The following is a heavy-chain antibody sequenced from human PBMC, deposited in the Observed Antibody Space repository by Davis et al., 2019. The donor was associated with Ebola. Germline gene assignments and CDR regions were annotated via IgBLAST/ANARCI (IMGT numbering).Heavy chain of an antibody. Sequence: PGGSLRLSCASSGFPFSNYWMSWVRQAPGKGLEWVANIKQDGSEKYYVDSVKGRFTISRDNAKNSLYLQMNSLRAEDTAVYYCARELMEYDYVWGRLSLGGFDPWGQGTLVTVSS. J-gene: IGHJ5*02. CDR1: GFPFSNYW. CDR2: IKQDGSEK. V-gene: IGHV3-7*03. D-gene: IGHD3-16*01. CDR3: ARELMEYDYVWGRLSLGGFDP.